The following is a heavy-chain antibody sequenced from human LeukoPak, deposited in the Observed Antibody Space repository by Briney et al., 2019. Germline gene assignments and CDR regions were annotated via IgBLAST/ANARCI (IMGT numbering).Heavy chain of an antibody. D-gene: IGHD1-20*01. CDR3: AKDLSNWNYYYGMDV. J-gene: IGHJ6*02. V-gene: IGHV3-23*01. Sequence: SVKGRFTISRDNSKNTLYLQMNSLRAEDTAVYYCAKDLSNWNYYYGMDVWGQGTTVTVSS.